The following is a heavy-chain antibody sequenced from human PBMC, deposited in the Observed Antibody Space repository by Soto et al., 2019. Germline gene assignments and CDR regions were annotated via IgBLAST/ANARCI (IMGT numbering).Heavy chain of an antibody. J-gene: IGHJ4*02. D-gene: IGHD6-13*01. CDR1: GFTFSDHY. Sequence: EVQLVESGGGLVQPEGSLRLSCAASGFTFSDHYMDWVRQAPGKGLEWVGRIKNKANSYTTEYAAPVKGRFIISRDDSKNLVFLQMNRLKTGDTAVYYCTRVRLGSRRSSDYLGQGILVTVSS. V-gene: IGHV3-72*01. CDR3: TRVRLGSRRSSDY. CDR2: IKNKANSYTT.